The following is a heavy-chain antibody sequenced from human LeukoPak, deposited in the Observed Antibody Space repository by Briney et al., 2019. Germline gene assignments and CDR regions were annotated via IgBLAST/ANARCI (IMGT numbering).Heavy chain of an antibody. D-gene: IGHD1-26*01. CDR3: ASLNSGSYYGPWFSAL. Sequence: GESLSISRKGSGYSFTSYWISSVRQMRGKGLEWMGRIDHSDSYTNYIPSFQGHVTIPAARSISTTYLQGNSLEPSATAMYYCASLNSGSYYGPWFSALQGRRNKVTVS. J-gene: IGHJ2*01. CDR2: IDHSDSYT. CDR1: GYSFTSYW. V-gene: IGHV5-10-1*01.